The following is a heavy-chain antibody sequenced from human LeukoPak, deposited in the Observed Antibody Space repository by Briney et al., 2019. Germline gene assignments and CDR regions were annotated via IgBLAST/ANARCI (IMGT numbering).Heavy chain of an antibody. CDR3: ASQARMQLCGYSDL. CDR1: GFAFYNYA. Sequence: GRSLRLTCAASGFAFYNYAMSWVRQAPGQGLEWVSGISGSGATAYSPASMNGLFTNSRDNSKNSLYLQMSNPTAEDTAVYHCASQARMQLCGYSDLWGQGALVIVSS. D-gene: IGHD5-18*01. J-gene: IGHJ4*02. V-gene: IGHV3-23*01. CDR2: ISGSGATA.